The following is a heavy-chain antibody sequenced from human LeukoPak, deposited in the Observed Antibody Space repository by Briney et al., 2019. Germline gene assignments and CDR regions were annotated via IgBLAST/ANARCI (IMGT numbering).Heavy chain of an antibody. J-gene: IGHJ6*02. CDR3: ARDSRKADYYGMDV. CDR2: MSAYNGNT. CDR1: GYTFTSYG. Sequence: ASVKVSCKASGYTFTSYGISWVRQAPGQGLEWMGWMSAYNGNTNYAQKLQGRVTMTTDTSTSTAYMELRSLRSDDTAVYYCARDSRKADYYGMDVWGQGTTVTVSS. V-gene: IGHV1-18*01.